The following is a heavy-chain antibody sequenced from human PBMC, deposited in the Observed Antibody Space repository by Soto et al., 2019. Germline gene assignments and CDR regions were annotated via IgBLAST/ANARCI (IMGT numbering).Heavy chain of an antibody. J-gene: IGHJ4*02. V-gene: IGHV4-59*01. D-gene: IGHD3-9*01. Sequence: TLSLTCTVSGGSISSYYWSWIRQPPGKGLEWIGYIYYSGSTNYNPSLKSRVTISVDTSKNQFSLKLSSVTAADTAVYYCARGDILTGFDYWGQGTLVTVSS. CDR3: ARGDILTGFDY. CDR1: GGSISSYY. CDR2: IYYSGST.